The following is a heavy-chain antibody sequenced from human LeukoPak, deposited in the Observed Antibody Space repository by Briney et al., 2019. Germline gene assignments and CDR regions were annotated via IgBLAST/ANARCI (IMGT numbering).Heavy chain of an antibody. D-gene: IGHD2-15*01. V-gene: IGHV3-21*01. J-gene: IGHJ4*02. CDR2: ISSSSSYI. CDR1: GFTFSSYS. Sequence: GGSLRLSCAASGFTFSSYSMSWVRQAPGKGLEWVSSISSSSSYIYYADSVKGRFTISRDNAKNSLYLQMNSLRAENTAVYYCARDFVGYCSGGSCGVYWGQGTLVTVSS. CDR3: ARDFVGYCSGGSCGVY.